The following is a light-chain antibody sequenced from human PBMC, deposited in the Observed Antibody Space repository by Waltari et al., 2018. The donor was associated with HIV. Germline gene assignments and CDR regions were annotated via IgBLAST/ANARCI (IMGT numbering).Light chain of an antibody. V-gene: IGKV1-39*01. CDR2: AAS. Sequence: DIQMTQSPSSLSASVGDRVTITCRASQSISSYLNWNQQKPGKAPNLLIYAASSLQSGVPSRFSGSGAGTDFTLTISSLQPEDFATYYCQQSYSTLTFGPGTKVDIK. CDR1: QSISSY. J-gene: IGKJ3*01. CDR3: QQSYSTLT.